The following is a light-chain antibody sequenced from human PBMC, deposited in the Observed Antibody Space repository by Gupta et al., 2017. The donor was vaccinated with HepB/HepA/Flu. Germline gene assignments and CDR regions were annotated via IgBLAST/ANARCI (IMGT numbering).Light chain of an antibody. CDR2: DGF. V-gene: IGKV3-11*01. J-gene: IGKJ4*01. Sequence: EIVLTQSPATLSLSPGERATLSCRASQSIFNYLAWYQQKPGQAPRLLIYDGFNRATGVPARFSGSGSGTDFTLTISSLEPEDSAVYYCQQRNNWVTFGGGTKVEI. CDR3: QQRNNWVT. CDR1: QSIFNY.